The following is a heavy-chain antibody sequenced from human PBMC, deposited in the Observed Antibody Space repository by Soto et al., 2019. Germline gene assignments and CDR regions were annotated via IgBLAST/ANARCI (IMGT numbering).Heavy chain of an antibody. CDR1: GGSISSSSYY. Sequence: QLQLQESGPGLVKPSETLSLTCTVSGGSISSSSYYWGWIRQPPGKGLEWIGSIYYSGSTYYNPSLKSRVTSSVDTSKNQFSLKLSSVPAADTAVYYCARLVVVAATVRFDPWGQGTLVTVSS. D-gene: IGHD2-15*01. CDR3: ARLVVVAATVRFDP. J-gene: IGHJ5*02. V-gene: IGHV4-39*01. CDR2: IYYSGST.